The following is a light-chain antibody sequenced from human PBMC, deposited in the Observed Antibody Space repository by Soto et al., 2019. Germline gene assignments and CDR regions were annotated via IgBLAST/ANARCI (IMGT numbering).Light chain of an antibody. J-gene: IGKJ1*01. V-gene: IGKV3-15*01. Sequence: ERVMTQSPAILSVSPGERATLSCRASQSVSSNLAWYQQKPGQAPRLLIYGASTRATGIPARFSGSGSGTEFTLTIRSLQSEDFAVYYCQQYNNWPWTFGKGPRWKSN. CDR2: GAS. CDR1: QSVSSN. CDR3: QQYNNWPWT.